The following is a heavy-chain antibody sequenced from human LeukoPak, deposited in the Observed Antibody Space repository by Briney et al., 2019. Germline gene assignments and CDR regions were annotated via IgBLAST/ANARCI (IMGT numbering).Heavy chain of an antibody. Sequence: PSETLSLXCTVSGGSISSYYWSWIRQPPGKGLEWIGEINHSGSTNYNPSLKSRVTISVDTSKNQFSLKLSSVTAADTAVYYCARGIVVVPAAISLSRPGARFDYWGQGTLVTVSS. CDR3: ARGIVVVPAAISLSRPGARFDY. D-gene: IGHD2-2*02. CDR2: INHSGST. CDR1: GGSISSYY. J-gene: IGHJ4*02. V-gene: IGHV4-34*01.